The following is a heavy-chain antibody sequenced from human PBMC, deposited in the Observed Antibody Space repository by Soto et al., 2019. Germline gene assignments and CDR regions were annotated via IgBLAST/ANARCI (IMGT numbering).Heavy chain of an antibody. V-gene: IGHV4-59*08. J-gene: IGHJ6*03. D-gene: IGHD6-6*01. Sequence: SETLSLTCTVSGGSISSYYWCWIRQPPGKGLEWIGYIYYSGSTNYNPSLKSRVTISVDTSKNQFSLKLSSVTAADTAVYYCARRQIAARPGYYYYYYMDVWGKGTTVTVSS. CDR2: IYYSGST. CDR1: GGSISSYY. CDR3: ARRQIAARPGYYYYYYMDV.